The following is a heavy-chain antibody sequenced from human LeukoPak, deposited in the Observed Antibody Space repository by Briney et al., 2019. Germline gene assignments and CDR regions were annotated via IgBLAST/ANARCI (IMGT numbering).Heavy chain of an antibody. CDR2: ISAYNGNT. V-gene: IGHV1-18*01. J-gene: IGHJ4*02. CDR3: ARFHTVTTTDPFDY. Sequence: ASVKVSCKASGYTFTSYGISWVRQAPGQGLEWMGWISAYNGNTNYAQKFQGRVTMTRDTSISTAYMELSRLRSDDTAVYYCARFHTVTTTDPFDYWGQGTLVTVSS. D-gene: IGHD4-11*01. CDR1: GYTFTSYG.